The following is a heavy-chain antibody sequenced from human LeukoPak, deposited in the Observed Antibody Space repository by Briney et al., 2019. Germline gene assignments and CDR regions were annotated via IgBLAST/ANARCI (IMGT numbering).Heavy chain of an antibody. D-gene: IGHD5-18*01. V-gene: IGHV3-33*03. Sequence: GRSLRLSCAASGFTFSRYGMHWVRQAPGQGLEWVAVIWYDGTNKYYADSVKGRFTISRDNSKNTLYLQMNSLRAEDTAMYYCAKDRDTAMEIEQWGQGTLVTVSS. J-gene: IGHJ4*02. CDR3: AKDRDTAMEIEQ. CDR1: GFTFSRYG. CDR2: IWYDGTNK.